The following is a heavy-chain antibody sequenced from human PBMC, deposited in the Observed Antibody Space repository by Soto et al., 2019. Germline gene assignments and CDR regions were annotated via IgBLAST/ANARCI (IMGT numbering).Heavy chain of an antibody. J-gene: IGHJ4*02. CDR3: ASTPLITIVRGVTAPHYHPQFDY. CDR2: IYYSGST. Sequence: SETLSLTCTVSGGSISGGSYYWGWIRQPPGKGLEWVGTIYYSGSTYYNPSLRSRVTISVDTSKNQFSLKLSSVTAADTAVYYCASTPLITIVRGVTAPHYHPQFDYWAQGTLVTVSS. V-gene: IGHV4-39*01. D-gene: IGHD3-10*01. CDR1: GGSISGGSYY.